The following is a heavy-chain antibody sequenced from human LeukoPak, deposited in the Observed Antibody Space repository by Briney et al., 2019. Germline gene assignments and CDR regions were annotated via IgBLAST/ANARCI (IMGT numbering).Heavy chain of an antibody. J-gene: IGHJ4*02. CDR2: INPSGGST. V-gene: IGHV1-46*01. D-gene: IGHD1-26*01. CDR3: ARRGGSYLDY. CDR1: GYTFTSHY. Sequence: GASVKVSCKASGYTFTSHYMHWVRQAPGQGLEWVGIINPSGGSTDYAQKFQGRVTMTRDTSTSTVYMELSSLRSEDTAVYYCARRGGSYLDYWGQGTLVTVSS.